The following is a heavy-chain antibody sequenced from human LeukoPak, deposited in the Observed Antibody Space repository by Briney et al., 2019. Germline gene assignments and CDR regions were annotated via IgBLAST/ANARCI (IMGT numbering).Heavy chain of an antibody. D-gene: IGHD3-16*01. J-gene: IGHJ4*02. CDR2: FHNSGTS. CDR3: TRGAGWLIDY. V-gene: IGHV4-59*01. CDR1: DDSISDYY. Sequence: SETLSLTCTVSDDSISDYYRGWIRQPPGKGLEWIGYFHNSGTSTYNPSLKSRVTISADTSRNQFSLKLNSLTTADTAVYYCTRGAGWLIDYWGQGILVTVSS.